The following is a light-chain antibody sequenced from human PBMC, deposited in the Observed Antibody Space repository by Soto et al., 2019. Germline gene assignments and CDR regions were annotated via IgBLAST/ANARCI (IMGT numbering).Light chain of an antibody. CDR3: QQYKSYNT. Sequence: GDRVTITCRASQSISNWLAWYQQKPGKAPKLLIYEASSLEGGVPSRFTGSGSGTEFTLTISSLQPDDSATYYCQQYKSYNTFGQGTKLEIK. J-gene: IGKJ2*01. V-gene: IGKV1-5*03. CDR1: QSISNW. CDR2: EAS.